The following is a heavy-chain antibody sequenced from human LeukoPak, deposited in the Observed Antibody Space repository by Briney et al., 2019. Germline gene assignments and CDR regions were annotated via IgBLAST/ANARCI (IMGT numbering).Heavy chain of an antibody. CDR1: GGSISSYY. CDR3: ARDAAKAQLAYFDY. Sequence: SETLSLTCTVSGGSISSYYWSWIRQPPEKGLEWIGYIYYGGSTDSGSTKYNPSLQSRVTISVDTSKNQFSLKLSSVTAADTAVYYCARDAAKAQLAYFDYWGQGTLVTVSS. CDR2: IYYGGSTDSGST. V-gene: IGHV4-59*12. J-gene: IGHJ4*02. D-gene: IGHD6-13*01.